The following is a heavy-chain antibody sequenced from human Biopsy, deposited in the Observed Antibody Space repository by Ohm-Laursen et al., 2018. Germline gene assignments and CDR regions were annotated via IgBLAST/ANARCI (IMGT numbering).Heavy chain of an antibody. CDR3: ATKLTGYFHH. D-gene: IGHD3-9*01. CDR1: EGTFSNYG. Sequence: ASVKVSCKSPEGTFSNYGVNWVRQAPGQGLEWLGGNIPILGTGNYAQKFQDRVTVAADTSTSTATMELRSLRSDDTAVFYCATKLTGYFHHWGQGTLVIVSS. CDR2: NIPILGTG. V-gene: IGHV1-69*06. J-gene: IGHJ1*01.